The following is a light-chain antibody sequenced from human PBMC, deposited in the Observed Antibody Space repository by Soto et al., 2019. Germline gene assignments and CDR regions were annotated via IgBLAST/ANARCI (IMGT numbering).Light chain of an antibody. Sequence: EIVLTQSPGTLSLSPGQRATLSCRASQSVNSDYFAWYQQKPGQAPRLLIFGASSRATGIPDRFSGSGSGTDFSLTISRLEPEDFSVYFCHQYCSSLLSTFGQGTKLEIK. V-gene: IGKV3-20*01. CDR1: QSVNSDY. CDR2: GAS. CDR3: HQYCSSLLST. J-gene: IGKJ2*01.